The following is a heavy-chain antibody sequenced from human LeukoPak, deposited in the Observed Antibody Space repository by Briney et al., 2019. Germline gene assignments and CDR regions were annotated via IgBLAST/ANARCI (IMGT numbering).Heavy chain of an antibody. CDR2: IRYDGSYK. CDR3: AKDQGIAVAGEFDY. Sequence: GGSLRLSCAASGFTFSSYGMHWVRQAPGKGLEWVAFIRYDGSYKFYADSVKGRFTISRDNSNNTLYLQMNSLRPEDTTVYYCAKDQGIAVAGEFDYWGQGTLVTVSS. D-gene: IGHD6-19*01. CDR1: GFTFSSYG. V-gene: IGHV3-30*02. J-gene: IGHJ4*02.